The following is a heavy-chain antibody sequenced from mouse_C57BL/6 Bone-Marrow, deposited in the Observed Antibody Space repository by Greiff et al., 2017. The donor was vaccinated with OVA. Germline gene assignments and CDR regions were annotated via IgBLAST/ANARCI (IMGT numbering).Heavy chain of an antibody. CDR1: GFNFTDDY. Sequence: EVQLQQSGAELVRPGASVKLSCTASGFNFTDDYMPWVKQRPEQGLEWIGWIDPENGDTEYASKFQGKATITADTSSNTAYLQLSSLTSEDTAVYYCTPDWDFDYWGQGTTLTVSA. J-gene: IGHJ2*01. CDR2: IDPENGDT. V-gene: IGHV14-4*01. D-gene: IGHD4-1*01. CDR3: TPDWDFDY.